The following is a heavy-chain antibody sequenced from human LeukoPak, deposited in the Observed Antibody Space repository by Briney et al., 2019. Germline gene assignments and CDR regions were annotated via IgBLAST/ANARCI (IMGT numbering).Heavy chain of an antibody. Sequence: TGGSLRLSCAASGFTFSDYYMSWIRQAPGKGLEWVSYISSSGSTIYYADSVKGRFTISRDNAKNSLYLQMNSLRAEDTAVYYCARVWYDYVWGSYPFDYWGQGTLVTVSS. D-gene: IGHD3-16*02. CDR3: ARVWYDYVWGSYPFDY. CDR1: GFTFSDYY. J-gene: IGHJ4*02. V-gene: IGHV3-11*04. CDR2: ISSSGSTI.